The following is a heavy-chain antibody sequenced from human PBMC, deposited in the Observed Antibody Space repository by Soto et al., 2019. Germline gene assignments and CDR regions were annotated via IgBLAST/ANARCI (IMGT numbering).Heavy chain of an antibody. CDR1: GFTFSSYG. V-gene: IGHV3-33*01. CDR3: ARAGSAGLLDY. J-gene: IGHJ4*02. Sequence: QVQLVESGGGVDQPGRSLRLSCAASGFTFSSYGMHWVRQAPGKGLEWVAVIWYDGSNKYYADSVKGRFTISRDNSKNTLYLQMNSLRAEDTAVYYCARAGSAGLLDYWGQGTLVTVSS. D-gene: IGHD6-13*01. CDR2: IWYDGSNK.